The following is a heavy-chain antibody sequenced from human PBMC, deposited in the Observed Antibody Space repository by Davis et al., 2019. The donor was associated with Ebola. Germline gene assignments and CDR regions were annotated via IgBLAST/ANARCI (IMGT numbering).Heavy chain of an antibody. CDR1: GYSISSGYY. V-gene: IGHV4-38-2*02. CDR2: IYHSGST. CDR3: ARIDYFDSRGYFYSFGQ. Sequence: MPSETLSLTCTVSGYSISSGYYWGWIRQPPGKGLEWIGSIYHSGSTYYNPSLKSRVTISVDTSKNQFSLKLSSVTAADTAVYYCARIDYFDSRGYFYSFGQWGQGTLVTVSS. D-gene: IGHD3-22*01. J-gene: IGHJ4*02.